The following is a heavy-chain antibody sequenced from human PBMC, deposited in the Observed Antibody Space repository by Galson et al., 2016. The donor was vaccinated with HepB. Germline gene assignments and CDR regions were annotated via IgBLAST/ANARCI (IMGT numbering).Heavy chain of an antibody. J-gene: IGHJ3*01. CDR3: ARDLGSYGFLRAFDV. D-gene: IGHD1-26*01. CDR2: SRTKSNSYTT. Sequence: SLRLSCAASGFIFSDHYMDWVRQAPGKGLEWVGRSRTKSNSYTTQYAASVKGRFTISRDDSENSLYLQMNSLKTEDTAMYYCARDLGSYGFLRAFDVWGQGTMVTVSS. V-gene: IGHV3-72*01. CDR1: GFIFSDHY.